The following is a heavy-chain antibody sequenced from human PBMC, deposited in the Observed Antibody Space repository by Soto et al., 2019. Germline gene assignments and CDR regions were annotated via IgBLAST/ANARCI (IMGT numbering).Heavy chain of an antibody. V-gene: IGHV6-1*01. CDR1: GDSISSYRAA. CDR2: TYYRSRFFS. CDR3: VRDRYSSSGWFDP. J-gene: IGHJ5*02. Sequence: SQTLTLPGAISGDSISSYRAAWNWIRKSPSGGLEWLGRTYYRSRFFSDYAESVKSRIIINPDTSKNQFSLQLKSVTPEDTAVYYCVRDRYSSSGWFDPWGQGTPVTVSS. D-gene: IGHD3-10*01.